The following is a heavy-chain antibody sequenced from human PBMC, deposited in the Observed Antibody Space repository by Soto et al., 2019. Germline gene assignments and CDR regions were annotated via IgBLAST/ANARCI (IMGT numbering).Heavy chain of an antibody. D-gene: IGHD3-3*02. CDR1: GGSISSGGYY. Sequence: SETLSLTCTVSGGSISSGGYYWSWIRQHPGKGLEWIGYIYYSGSTYYNPSLKSRVTISVDTSKSQFSLKLSSVTAADTAVYYCASPKIAFYNWFDPWGQGTLVTVSS. CDR3: ASPKIAFYNWFDP. V-gene: IGHV4-31*03. J-gene: IGHJ5*02. CDR2: IYYSGST.